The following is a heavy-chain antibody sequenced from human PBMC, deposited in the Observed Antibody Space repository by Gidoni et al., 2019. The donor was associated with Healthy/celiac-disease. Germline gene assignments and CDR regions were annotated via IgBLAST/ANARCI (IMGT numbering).Heavy chain of an antibody. Sequence: QVQLVQSGAEVKKPGASVKVSCKVSGYTFTSYYMHWVRQAPGQGLEWMGIINPSGGSTSYAQKFQGRVTMTRDTSTSTVYMELSSLRSEDTAVYYCASGQLVRGWFDPWGQGTLVTVSS. V-gene: IGHV1-46*01. J-gene: IGHJ5*02. D-gene: IGHD6-6*01. CDR2: INPSGGST. CDR3: ASGQLVRGWFDP. CDR1: GYTFTSYY.